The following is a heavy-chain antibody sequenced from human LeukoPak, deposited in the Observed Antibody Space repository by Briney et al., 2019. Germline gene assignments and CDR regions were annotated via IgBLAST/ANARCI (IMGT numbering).Heavy chain of an antibody. Sequence: ASVKVSCKGSGYTFTSYALHWVRQAPGQRLEWVGGINAGNGNTKYSQKVQGRVTITRDRSASTAYMALNSLSSEDTAVSYCARDRIVITMVRGVIMAHNWFDPWGQGTLVTVSS. J-gene: IGHJ5*02. CDR3: ARDRIVITMVRGVIMAHNWFDP. CDR1: GYTFTSYA. V-gene: IGHV1-3*01. D-gene: IGHD3-10*01. CDR2: INAGNGNT.